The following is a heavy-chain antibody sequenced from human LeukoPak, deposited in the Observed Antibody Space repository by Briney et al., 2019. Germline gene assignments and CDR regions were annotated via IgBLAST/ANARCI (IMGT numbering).Heavy chain of an antibody. D-gene: IGHD3-9*01. Sequence: GGSLRLSCAASGFTFSSYGMHWVRQAPGKGLEWVAFIRYDGSNKYYADSVKGRFTISRDNYKNTLYLQMNSLRLDDTAVYYCARDRSALRYFDWLFSNWGQGTLVTVSS. CDR3: ARDRSALRYFDWLFSN. J-gene: IGHJ4*02. CDR1: GFTFSSYG. V-gene: IGHV3-30*02. CDR2: IRYDGSNK.